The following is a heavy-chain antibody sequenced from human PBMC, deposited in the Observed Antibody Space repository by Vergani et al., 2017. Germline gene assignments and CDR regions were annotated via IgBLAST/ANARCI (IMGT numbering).Heavy chain of an antibody. CDR2: IYHSGST. V-gene: IGHV4-4*02. D-gene: IGHD3-22*01. J-gene: IGHJ2*01. Sequence: QVQLQESGPGLVKPSQTLSLTCSVSGDSISSSNWWSWVRQPPGKGLEWIGEIYHSGSTNYNPSLKSRVTISVDKSKNQFSLKLSSVTAADTAVYYCARGYRDSSGYRPTSWYFDLWGRGTLVTVSS. CDR1: GDSISSSNW. CDR3: ARGYRDSSGYRPTSWYFDL.